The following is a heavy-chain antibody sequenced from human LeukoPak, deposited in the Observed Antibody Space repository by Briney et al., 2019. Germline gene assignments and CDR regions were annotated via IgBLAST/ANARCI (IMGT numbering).Heavy chain of an antibody. J-gene: IGHJ4*02. CDR2: INPSGGST. CDR1: GYTFTSYY. V-gene: IGHV1-46*01. CDR3: VRTYYDVLTGYYFDY. D-gene: IGHD3-9*01. Sequence: ASVKVSCKASGYTFTSYYMHWVRQAPGQGLEWMGIINPSGGSTSYAQKFQGRVTMTRDTSTSTVYVELSSLRSEDTVIYYCVRTYYDVLTGYYFDYWGQGTLVTVAS.